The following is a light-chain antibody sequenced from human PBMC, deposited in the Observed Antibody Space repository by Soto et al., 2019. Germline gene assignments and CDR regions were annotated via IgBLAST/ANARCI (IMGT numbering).Light chain of an antibody. Sequence: EIVLTQSPATLSLSPGEIATLSFSASQSVSSYLAWYQQKPGQAPRLLIYGASTRAAGIPDRFSGSGSGTDFTLTISRLEPGDSAVYYCQHYGTSPPITFGRGTKVDIK. CDR1: QSVSSY. CDR2: GAS. V-gene: IGKV3-20*01. J-gene: IGKJ1*01. CDR3: QHYGTSPPIT.